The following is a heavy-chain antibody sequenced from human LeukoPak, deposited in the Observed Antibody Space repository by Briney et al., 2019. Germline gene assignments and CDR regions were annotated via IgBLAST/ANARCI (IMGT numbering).Heavy chain of an antibody. Sequence: ASVKVSCKASGYTFTGYYMHWVRQAPGQGLEWMGWINPNSGGTNCAQKFQGRVTMTRDTSINTAYMELSSLRFDDTAVYYCARDPSRDGYTPFDYWGQGTLVTVSS. J-gene: IGHJ4*02. D-gene: IGHD5-24*01. V-gene: IGHV1-2*02. CDR2: INPNSGGT. CDR1: GYTFTGYY. CDR3: ARDPSRDGYTPFDY.